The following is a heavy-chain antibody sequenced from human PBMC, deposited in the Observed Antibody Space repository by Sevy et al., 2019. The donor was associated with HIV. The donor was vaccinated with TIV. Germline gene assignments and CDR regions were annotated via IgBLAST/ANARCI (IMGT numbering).Heavy chain of an antibody. D-gene: IGHD3-22*01. J-gene: IGHJ4*02. CDR2: IYWNDDK. V-gene: IGHV2-5*01. CDR1: GFSLSTSGVG. CDR3: ANSQGDSYDSCGYYYCFDY. Sequence: SGPTLVNPTQTLTLTCTFSGFSLSTSGVGVGWIRQPPGKALEWLALIYWNDDKRYSPSLKSRLTITKDTSKNQLVLTMNNMDTVDTVTYYCANSQGDSYDSCGYYYCFDYWGQGTLVTVSS.